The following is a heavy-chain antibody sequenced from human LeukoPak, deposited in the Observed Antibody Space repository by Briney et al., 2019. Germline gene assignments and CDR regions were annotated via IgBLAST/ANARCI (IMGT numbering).Heavy chain of an antibody. CDR3: AKLGTSSGWYSYFDY. Sequence: GGSLRLSCAASGFTFSSYAMSWVRQAPGKGLEWVSAISGSGGSTYYTDSVKGRFTISRDNSKNTLYLQMNSLRAEDTAVYYCAKLGTSSGWYSYFDYWGQGTLVTVSS. D-gene: IGHD6-19*01. V-gene: IGHV3-23*01. CDR2: ISGSGGST. J-gene: IGHJ4*02. CDR1: GFTFSSYA.